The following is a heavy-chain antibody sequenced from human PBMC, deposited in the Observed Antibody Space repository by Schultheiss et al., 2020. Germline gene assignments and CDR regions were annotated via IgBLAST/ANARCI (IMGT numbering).Heavy chain of an antibody. CDR2: IDPNSGGT. V-gene: IGHV1-2*02. Sequence: ASVKVSCKASGYTFTDYYMHWVRQAPGQGPEWMGWIDPNSGGTNYAQKFQGRVTMTRDTSISTAYMEVSRLTSDDTAVYYCARSNRDGYNYYDAFDIWGQVTMVTVSS. CDR3: ARSNRDGYNYYDAFDI. D-gene: IGHD5-24*01. CDR1: GYTFTDYY. J-gene: IGHJ3*02.